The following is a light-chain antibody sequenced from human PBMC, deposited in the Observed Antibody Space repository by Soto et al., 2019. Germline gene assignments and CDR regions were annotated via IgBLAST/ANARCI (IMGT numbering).Light chain of an antibody. J-gene: IGLJ1*01. CDR2: EVT. V-gene: IGLV2-14*01. CDR1: SSDVGGYEY. Sequence: SGMTYPSSLSAYPKQTITFSCTGTSSDVGGYEYVSWYQQHPGRAPKLMIYEVTNRPSGVSNRFSGSKSGNTASLTISGLQAEDEADYYCSSYTSSYTYVFGTGTKVTVL. CDR3: SSYTSSYTYV.